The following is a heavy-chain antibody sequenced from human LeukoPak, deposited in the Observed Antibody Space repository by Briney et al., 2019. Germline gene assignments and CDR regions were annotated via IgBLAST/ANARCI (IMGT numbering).Heavy chain of an antibody. J-gene: IGHJ6*02. CDR1: GYTFTGYY. D-gene: IGHD6-13*01. Sequence: ASVKVSCKASGYTFTGYYMHWVRQAPGQGLEWMGWINPNSGGTNYAQKFQGRVTMTRDTSISTAYMEPSRLRSDDTAVYYCARDLYSSSWYNYYHYGMDVWGQGTTVTVSS. CDR3: ARDLYSSSWYNYYHYGMDV. CDR2: INPNSGGT. V-gene: IGHV1-2*02.